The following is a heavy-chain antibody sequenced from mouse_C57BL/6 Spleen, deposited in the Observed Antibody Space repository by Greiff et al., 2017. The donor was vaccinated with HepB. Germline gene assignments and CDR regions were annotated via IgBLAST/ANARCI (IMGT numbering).Heavy chain of an antibody. J-gene: IGHJ4*01. Sequence: VQLQQSGPELVKPGASVKISCKASGYTFTDYYMNWVKQSHGKSLEWIGDINPNNGGTSYNQKFKGKATLTVDKSSSTAYMELRSLTSEDSAVYYCARGGIRWLLRGNAMDYWGQGTSVTVSS. CDR3: ARGGIRWLLRGNAMDY. V-gene: IGHV1-26*01. D-gene: IGHD2-3*01. CDR1: GYTFTDYY. CDR2: INPNNGGT.